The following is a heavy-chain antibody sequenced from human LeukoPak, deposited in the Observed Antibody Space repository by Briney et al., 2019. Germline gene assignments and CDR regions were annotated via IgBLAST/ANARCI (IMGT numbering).Heavy chain of an antibody. Sequence: SETLSLTCTVSGGSISSGSDFWSWIRQPAGKGLEWIGRIYTSGSANYLPSLQSRLTISIDTSKNQFFLRLSSVTAADTAVYYCARGGWNPLPPIWGQGILVTVSS. D-gene: IGHD1-1*01. J-gene: IGHJ4*02. CDR3: ARGGWNPLPPI. V-gene: IGHV4-61*02. CDR2: IYTSGSA. CDR1: GGSISSGSDF.